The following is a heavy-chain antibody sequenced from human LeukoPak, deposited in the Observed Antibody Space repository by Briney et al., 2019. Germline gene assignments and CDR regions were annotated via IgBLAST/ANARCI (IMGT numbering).Heavy chain of an antibody. CDR3: ARAEPYYYDSSGYSDAFDI. D-gene: IGHD3-22*01. CDR1: GFTFSGYS. Sequence: PGGSLRLSCAASGFTFSGYSMNWVRQAPGKGLEWVSSISSSGSYIYYADSVKGRFTISRDNAKNSLYLQMTSLRAEDTAVYYCARAEPYYYDSSGYSDAFDIWGQGTMVIVSS. V-gene: IGHV3-21*01. J-gene: IGHJ3*02. CDR2: ISSSGSYI.